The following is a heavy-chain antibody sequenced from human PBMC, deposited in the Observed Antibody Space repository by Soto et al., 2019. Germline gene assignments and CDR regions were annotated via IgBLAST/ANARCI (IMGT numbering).Heavy chain of an antibody. J-gene: IGHJ4*02. CDR1: GYTFNSHA. CDR2: INAGNGNT. V-gene: IGHV1-3*01. D-gene: IGHD6-19*01. CDR3: ARDLQWLALDY. Sequence: GASVKVSCKASGYTFNSHAIHWVRQAPGQRPEWMGWINAGNGNTKYYADSVKGRFTISRDNSKNTLYLQMNSLRAEDTAVYYCARDLQWLALDYWGQGTLVTVSS.